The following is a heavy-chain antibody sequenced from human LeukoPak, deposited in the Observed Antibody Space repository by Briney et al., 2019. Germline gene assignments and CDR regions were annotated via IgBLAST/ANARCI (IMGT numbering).Heavy chain of an antibody. CDR2: IYSDGST. V-gene: IGHV3-66*02. J-gene: IGHJ4*02. CDR1: GFTVSTNY. D-gene: IGHD2-2*01. CDR3: ASDCTRTTCPADY. Sequence: GGSLRLSCAASGFTVSTNYMSWVRQAPGKGLEWVSIIYSDGSTYYADSVKGRFTISRDNSKNTLYLQMNSPRAEDTAVYYCASDCTRTTCPADYWGQGTLVTVSS.